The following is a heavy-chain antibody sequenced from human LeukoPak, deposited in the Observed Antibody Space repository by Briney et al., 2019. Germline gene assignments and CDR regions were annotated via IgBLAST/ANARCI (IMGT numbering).Heavy chain of an antibody. J-gene: IGHJ6*03. CDR3: ARRASGGAEDYYYYMDV. Sequence: SETLSLTCTVSGGSISSSSYYWGWIRQPPGKGLEWIGSIYYSGSTYCNPSLKSRVTISVDTSKNQFSLKLSSVTAADTAVYYCARRASGGAEDYYYYMDVWGKGTTVTVSS. D-gene: IGHD2-15*01. V-gene: IGHV4-39*01. CDR2: IYYSGST. CDR1: GGSISSSSYY.